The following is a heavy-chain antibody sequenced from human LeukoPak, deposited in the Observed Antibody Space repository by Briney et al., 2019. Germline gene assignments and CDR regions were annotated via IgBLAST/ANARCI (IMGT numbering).Heavy chain of an antibody. CDR3: ARDIVVVPAANDAFDI. CDR1: GGSISSSSYY. Sequence: SETLSLTCTVSGGSISSSSYYWGWIRQPPGKGLEWIGSIYYSGSTYYNPSLKSRVTMSVDTSKNQFSLKLSSVTAADTAVYYCARDIVVVPAANDAFDIWGQGTMVTVSS. V-gene: IGHV4-39*07. CDR2: IYYSGST. D-gene: IGHD2-2*01. J-gene: IGHJ3*02.